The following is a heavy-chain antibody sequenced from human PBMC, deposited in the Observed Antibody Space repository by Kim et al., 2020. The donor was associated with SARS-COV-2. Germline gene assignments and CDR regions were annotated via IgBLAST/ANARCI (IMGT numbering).Heavy chain of an antibody. CDR2: IYWDDDK. CDR3: AHTARQWLVPYFDY. J-gene: IGHJ4*02. CDR1: GFSLSTSGVG. D-gene: IGHD6-19*01. V-gene: IGHV2-5*02. Sequence: SGPTLVNPTQTLTLTCTFSGFSLSTSGVGVGWIRQPPGKALEWLTLIYWDDDKRYSPSLRSRLTITKDTSKNQVVLTMTNMDPVDTGTYYCAHTARQWLVPYFDYWGQGTLVTVSS.